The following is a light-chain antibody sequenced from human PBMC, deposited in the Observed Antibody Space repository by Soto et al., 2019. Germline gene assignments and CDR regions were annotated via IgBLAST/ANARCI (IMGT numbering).Light chain of an antibody. CDR1: QSVRSN. J-gene: IGKJ1*01. CDR3: QQYNNWPPWT. V-gene: IGKV3-15*01. CDR2: DAS. Sequence: EIVMTQSPVTLSVSPGERATLPCRASQSVRSNLAWYQQKPGQAPRLLMYDASTRATGIPARFSGSGSGTEFTLTISSLQSEDFAVYYCQQYNNWPPWTFGQGTKVEIK.